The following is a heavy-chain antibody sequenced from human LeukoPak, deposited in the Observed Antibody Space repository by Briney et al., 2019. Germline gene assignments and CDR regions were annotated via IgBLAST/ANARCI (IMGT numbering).Heavy chain of an antibody. CDR2: ISNKGGST. CDR1: GFTFSSYG. D-gene: IGHD1-26*01. Sequence: QTGGSLRLSCSASGFTFSSYGMHWVRQAPGKGLEYVSGISNKGGSTYYADSVKGRFTISRDNSKNTLYLQMSSLRADDTAVYYCVKSGTWADFDSCGQGTLVTVSS. V-gene: IGHV3-64D*09. CDR3: VKSGTWADFDS. J-gene: IGHJ4*02.